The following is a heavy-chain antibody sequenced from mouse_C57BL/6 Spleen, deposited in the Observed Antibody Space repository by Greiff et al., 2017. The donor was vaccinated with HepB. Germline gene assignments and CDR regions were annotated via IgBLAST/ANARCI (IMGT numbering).Heavy chain of an antibody. V-gene: IGHV14-3*01. CDR3: ARQLRQDYFDY. J-gene: IGHJ2*01. Sequence: VLLQQSVAELVRPGASVKLSCTASGFNIKNTYMLWVKQRPEQGLEWIGRIDPANGNTKYAPKFQGKATITADTSSNTAYLQLSSLTSEDTAIYYCARQLRQDYFDYWGQGTTLTVSS. D-gene: IGHD3-2*02. CDR2: IDPANGNT. CDR1: GFNIKNTY.